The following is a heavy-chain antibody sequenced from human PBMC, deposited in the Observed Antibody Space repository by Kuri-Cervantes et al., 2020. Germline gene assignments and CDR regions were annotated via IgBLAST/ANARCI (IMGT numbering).Heavy chain of an antibody. V-gene: IGHV1-46*01. D-gene: IGHD3-10*01. CDR2: INPSGGST. J-gene: IGHJ4*02. CDR1: GYTFTSYY. Sequence: ASVKVSCKASGYTFTSYYMHWVRQAPGQGLEWMGIINPSGGSTSYAQKFQGRVTMTRDMSTSTVYMELSSLRSEDTAVYYCARERSEWFGELLSPLDYWGQGTLVTVSS. CDR3: ARERSEWFGELLSPLDY.